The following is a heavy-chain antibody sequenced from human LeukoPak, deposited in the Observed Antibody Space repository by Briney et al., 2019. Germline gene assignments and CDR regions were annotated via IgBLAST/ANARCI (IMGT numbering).Heavy chain of an antibody. J-gene: IGHJ4*02. CDR2: ISSSSSYI. D-gene: IGHD3-10*01. CDR1: GFTFSTYN. CDR3: ARDSGVRDSIDY. V-gene: IGHV3-21*01. Sequence: GGSLRLSRAASGFTFSTYNMNWVRQAPGKGLEWVSSISSSSSYIYFADSVKGRFTISRDNAKNSLYLQMNSLRAEDTAVYYCARDSGVRDSIDYWGQGTLVTVSS.